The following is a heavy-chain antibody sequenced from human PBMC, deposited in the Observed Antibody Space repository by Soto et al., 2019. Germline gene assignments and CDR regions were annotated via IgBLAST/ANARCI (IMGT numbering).Heavy chain of an antibody. V-gene: IGHV3-30*03. D-gene: IGHD1-26*01. CDR1: GFTFSSYG. CDR3: AIIPYSGSYYVRYYYGMDV. Sequence: QVQLVESGGGVVQPGRSLRLSCAASGFTFSSYGMHWVRQAPGKGLEWVAVISYDGSNKYYADSVKSRFNISRDNSKNKMYLKMNSLRAEDTAVYYCAIIPYSGSYYVRYYYGMDVWGQGTTVTVSS. J-gene: IGHJ6*02. CDR2: ISYDGSNK.